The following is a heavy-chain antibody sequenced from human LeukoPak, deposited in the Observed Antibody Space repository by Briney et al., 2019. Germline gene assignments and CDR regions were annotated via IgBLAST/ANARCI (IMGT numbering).Heavy chain of an antibody. Sequence: SGGSLRLSCAASGFMFSSYAMSWVRQAPGKGLEWVSVISGSGDMTYYAESVKGRFTISRDNSRNTLYLHMNSLRAEDTAVYYCTPLGSGVDYWGQGTLVTVSS. CDR3: TPLGSGVDY. D-gene: IGHD6-19*01. J-gene: IGHJ4*02. V-gene: IGHV3-23*01. CDR1: GFMFSSYA. CDR2: ISGSGDMT.